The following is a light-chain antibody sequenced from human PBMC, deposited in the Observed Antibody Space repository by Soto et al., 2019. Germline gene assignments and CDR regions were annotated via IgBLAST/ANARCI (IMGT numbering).Light chain of an antibody. Sequence: QSALTQPPSASGSPGQSVAISCTGTSSDVGGYNYVSWYQQHPGKAPKLMIYEVNKRPSGVPDRFSGSKSGNTASLTVSGLQDEDEGDYYCSSYAGSSNVFGTGTKVTDL. CDR3: SSYAGSSNV. V-gene: IGLV2-8*01. CDR2: EVN. CDR1: SSDVGGYNY. J-gene: IGLJ1*01.